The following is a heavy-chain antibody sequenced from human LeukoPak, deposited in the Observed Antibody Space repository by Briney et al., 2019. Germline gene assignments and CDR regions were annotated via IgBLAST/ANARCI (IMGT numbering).Heavy chain of an antibody. J-gene: IGHJ4*02. V-gene: IGHV1-69*06. CDR3: ARETSITMVRGVFDY. CDR2: IIPIFGTA. Sequence: SVKVSCKASGGTFSSYAISWVRQAPGQGLEWMGGIIPIFGTANYAQKFQGRVTITADKSTSTAYMELSSLRSEDTAVYYCARETSITMVRGVFDYWGQGTLVTVSS. D-gene: IGHD3-10*01. CDR1: GGTFSSYA.